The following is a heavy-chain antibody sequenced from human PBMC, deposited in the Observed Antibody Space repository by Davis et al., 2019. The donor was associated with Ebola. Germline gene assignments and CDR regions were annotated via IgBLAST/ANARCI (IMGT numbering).Heavy chain of an antibody. Sequence: GESLKISCAASGFTFSSYSMNWVRQAPGKGLEWVSSISSSSSYIYYADSVKGRFTISRDNAKNSLYLQMNSLRAEDTAVYYCARDPGRDGMDVWGQGTTVTVSS. CDR3: ARDPGRDGMDV. CDR1: GFTFSSYS. J-gene: IGHJ6*02. V-gene: IGHV3-21*01. CDR2: ISSSSSYI. D-gene: IGHD2-15*01.